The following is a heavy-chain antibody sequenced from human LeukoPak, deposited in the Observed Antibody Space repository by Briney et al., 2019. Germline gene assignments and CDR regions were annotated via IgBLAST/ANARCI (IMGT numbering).Heavy chain of an antibody. CDR3: ARVAVPYYGMDV. Sequence: PSETLSLTCTASGGFINSGSYYWGWFRQPPGKGLEWIGEINHSGSTNYNPSLKSRVTISVDTSKNQFSLKLSSVTAADTAVYYCARVAVPYYGMDVWGQGTTVTVSS. CDR1: GGFINSGSYY. V-gene: IGHV4-39*07. J-gene: IGHJ6*02. CDR2: INHSGST.